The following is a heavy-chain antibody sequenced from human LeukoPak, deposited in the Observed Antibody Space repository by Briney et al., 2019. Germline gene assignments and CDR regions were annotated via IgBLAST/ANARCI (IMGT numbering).Heavy chain of an antibody. CDR2: ITKNGCNT. V-gene: IGHV3-30*18. CDR3: VKGRRGSSYVHYFDS. Sequence: GGSQTLSCELSVLILETYGTHWVRRAPGKCREGVGVITKNGCNTYYGDSVKRLFHFYRENPKNTVSLQRNGLTTEDTGVYFCVKGRRGSSYVHYFDSWGEGTLVTVSS. D-gene: IGHD5-18*01. J-gene: IGHJ4*02. CDR1: VLILETYG.